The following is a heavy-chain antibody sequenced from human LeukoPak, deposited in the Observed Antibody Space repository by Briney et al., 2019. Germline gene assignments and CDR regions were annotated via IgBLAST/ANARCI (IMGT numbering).Heavy chain of an antibody. CDR2: IYYSGST. CDR1: GGSISSSSYY. Sequence: SETLSLTCTVSGGSISSSSYYRGWIRQPPGKGLEWIGSIYYSGSTYYNPSLKSRVTISVDTSKNQFSLKLSSVTAADTAVYYCARHSALARGIFGVVPFDYWGQGTLVTVSS. D-gene: IGHD3-3*01. J-gene: IGHJ4*02. CDR3: ARHSALARGIFGVVPFDY. V-gene: IGHV4-39*01.